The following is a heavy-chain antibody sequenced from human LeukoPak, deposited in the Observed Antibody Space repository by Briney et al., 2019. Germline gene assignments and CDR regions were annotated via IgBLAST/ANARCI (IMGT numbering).Heavy chain of an antibody. D-gene: IGHD1-26*01. CDR2: IKLDGSEK. CDR3: ARIDRGNYFLDF. V-gene: IGHV3-7*01. Sequence: GGSLRLSCEASGFTFSSYWLTWVRQTPGMGLEWVANIKLDGSEKYYVDSVKGRFTVSRDNAKNSLYLQMSSLRVEDTAVYYCARIDRGNYFLDFWGQGTLVTVSS. CDR1: GFTFSSYW. J-gene: IGHJ4*02.